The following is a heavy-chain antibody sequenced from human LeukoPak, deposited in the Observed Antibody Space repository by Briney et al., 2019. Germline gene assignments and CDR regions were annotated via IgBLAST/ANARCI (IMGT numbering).Heavy chain of an antibody. V-gene: IGHV3-7*04. CDR3: ARGDSQSKYRQFDS. Sequence: GGSLRLSCAASGFTFDTYWMSWVRQAPGKGLEWVANIKKDGSEKDYVDSVKGRFTISRDNAKNSLYLQMNSLRAEDTGVYYCARGDSQSKYRQFDSWGQGTLVTVSS. CDR1: GFTFDTYW. J-gene: IGHJ4*02. D-gene: IGHD3-16*02. CDR2: IKKDGSEK.